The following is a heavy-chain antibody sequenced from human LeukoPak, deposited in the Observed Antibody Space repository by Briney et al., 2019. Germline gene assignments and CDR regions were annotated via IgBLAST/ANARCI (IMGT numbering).Heavy chain of an antibody. CDR3: TTKRFGELLLDY. D-gene: IGHD3-10*01. Sequence: GGSLRLSCAASGFTFSNAWMSWVRQAPGKGLEWVGRIKSKTDGGTTDYAAPVKGRFTISRDDSKNTLYLQMNSLKTEDTAVYYCTTKRFGELLLDYWGREPWSPSPQ. CDR2: IKSKTDGGTT. V-gene: IGHV3-15*01. J-gene: IGHJ4*02. CDR1: GFTFSNAW.